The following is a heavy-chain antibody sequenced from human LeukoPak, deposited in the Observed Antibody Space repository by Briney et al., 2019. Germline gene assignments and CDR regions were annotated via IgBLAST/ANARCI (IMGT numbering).Heavy chain of an antibody. Sequence: PGGSLRLSCAASGFTVSSNYMSWVRQAPGKGLEWVSVIYSGGSTYYADSVKGRFTISRDNSKNTLYLQMNSLRAEDTAVYYCARGGYSYGYGGSYQVDYWGQGTLVTVSS. CDR2: IYSGGST. D-gene: IGHD5-18*01. CDR1: GFTVSSNY. J-gene: IGHJ4*02. CDR3: ARGGYSYGYGGSYQVDY. V-gene: IGHV3-53*01.